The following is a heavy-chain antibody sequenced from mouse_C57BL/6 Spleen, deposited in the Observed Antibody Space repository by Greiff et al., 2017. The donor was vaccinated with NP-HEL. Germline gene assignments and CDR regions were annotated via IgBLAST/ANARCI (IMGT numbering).Heavy chain of an antibody. J-gene: IGHJ2*01. CDR2: IYPSDSET. D-gene: IGHD2-4*01. CDR3: ARGEYDYGGTSLFDY. CDR1: GYTFTSYW. V-gene: IGHV1-61*01. Sequence: VQLQQPGAELVRPGSSVKLSCKASGYTFTSYWMDWVKQRPGQGLEWIGNIYPSDSETHYNQKFKDKATLTVDKSSSTAYMQLSSLTSEDSAVYYCARGEYDYGGTSLFDYWGQGTTLTVSS.